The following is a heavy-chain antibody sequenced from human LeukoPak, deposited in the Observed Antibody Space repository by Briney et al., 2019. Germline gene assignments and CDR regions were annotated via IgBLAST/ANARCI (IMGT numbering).Heavy chain of an antibody. D-gene: IGHD4-17*01. CDR1: GFTFSDYY. CDR3: ARVLPTVTNDAFDI. V-gene: IGHV3-11*01. J-gene: IGHJ3*02. CDR2: ISSSGSTI. Sequence: GGSLRLSCAASGFTFSDYYMSWIRQAPGKGLEWVSYISSSGSTIYYADSVKGRFTISRDNAKNSLYLQMNSLRAEDTAVYYCARVLPTVTNDAFDIWGQGIMVTVSS.